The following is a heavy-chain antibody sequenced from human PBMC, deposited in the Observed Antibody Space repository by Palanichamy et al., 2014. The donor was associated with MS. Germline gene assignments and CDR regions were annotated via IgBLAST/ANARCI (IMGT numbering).Heavy chain of an antibody. CDR3: ARDPGDDGYFDY. V-gene: IGHV3-33*01. J-gene: IGHJ4*02. Sequence: VQLVESGGGAVQPGRSLRLSCAASGFSFKACGMHWVRQAPGKGLEWVAVIWYDGTNKYYADSVKGRFTISRDNSKNTLSLHMNSLRVEDTAVYYCARDPGDDGYFDYWGQGTLVTVSA. CDR2: IWYDGTNK. D-gene: IGHD7-27*01. CDR1: GFSFKACG.